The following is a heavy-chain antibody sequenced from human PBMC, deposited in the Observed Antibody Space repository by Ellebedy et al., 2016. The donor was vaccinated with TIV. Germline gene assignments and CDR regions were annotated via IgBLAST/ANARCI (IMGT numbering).Heavy chain of an antibody. CDR2: LNGNGANS. CDR1: GFSLNVNY. J-gene: IGHJ4*02. V-gene: IGHV3-23*01. Sequence: PGGSLRLSCAASGFSLNVNYMSRVRQAPGKGLESVSTLNGNGANSYYADSVKGRITLSRDNFKNTLYLQLNNLRAEDTDIYYCAKGSGWNLGIYFDSWGQGTLVTVSS. CDR3: AKGSGWNLGIYFDS. D-gene: IGHD1-1*01.